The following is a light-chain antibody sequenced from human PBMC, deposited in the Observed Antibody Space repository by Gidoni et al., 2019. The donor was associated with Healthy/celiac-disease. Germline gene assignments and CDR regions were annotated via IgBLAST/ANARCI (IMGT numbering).Light chain of an antibody. Sequence: DIPMTPSPSPLSASVGDRVTITCRASQSISSWLAWYQQKPGKAPKLLIYKASSLESGVPSRFSGSGSGTEFTLTISSLQPDDFATYYCQQYNSYSWTFGQGTKVEIK. J-gene: IGKJ1*01. CDR2: KAS. V-gene: IGKV1-5*03. CDR3: QQYNSYSWT. CDR1: QSISSW.